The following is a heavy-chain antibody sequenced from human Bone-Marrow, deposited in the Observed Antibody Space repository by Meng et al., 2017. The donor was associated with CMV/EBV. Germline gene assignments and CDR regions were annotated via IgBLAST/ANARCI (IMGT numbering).Heavy chain of an antibody. J-gene: IGHJ6*02. V-gene: IGHV1-2*02. D-gene: IGHD2-2*01. CDR1: GYTFTGYY. CDR3: ARRSSTSSLGMDV. Sequence: ASVKVSCQASGYTFTGYYMHWVRQAPGQGLEWMGWMNPNSGNTGYAQKFQGRVTMTRDTSISTAYMELSRLRSEDTAVYYCARRSSTSSLGMDVWGQGTTVTVPS. CDR2: MNPNSGNT.